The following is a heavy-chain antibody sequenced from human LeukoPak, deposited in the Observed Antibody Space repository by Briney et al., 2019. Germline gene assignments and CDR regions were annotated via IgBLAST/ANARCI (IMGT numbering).Heavy chain of an antibody. Sequence: AGGSLRLSCAASGFSVSSNYMNWVRQPPGKGLEWVSDINGSGGSTYYADSVKGRFTISRDNSKNTLYLQMNGLRAEDTAVYYCAKRIQSAMATGYWGQGTLVTVSS. CDR3: AKRIQSAMATGY. V-gene: IGHV3-23*01. D-gene: IGHD5-18*01. CDR1: GFSVSSNY. J-gene: IGHJ4*02. CDR2: INGSGGST.